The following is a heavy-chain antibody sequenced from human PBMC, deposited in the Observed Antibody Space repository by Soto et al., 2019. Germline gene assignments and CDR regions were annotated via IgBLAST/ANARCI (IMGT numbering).Heavy chain of an antibody. CDR3: ARVFGGYCSGGSCYDYYYGMDV. CDR1: GCNYRSYG. V-gene: IGHV3-33*01. D-gene: IGHD2-15*01. CDR2: IWYDGSNK. J-gene: IGHJ6*02. Sequence: WAAGGCNYRSYGMPCGRKAQIKGVEGAAVIWYDGSNKYYADSVKGRFTISRDNSKNTLYLQMNSLRAEDTAVYYCARVFGGYCSGGSCYDYYYGMDVWGQGTTVTVSS.